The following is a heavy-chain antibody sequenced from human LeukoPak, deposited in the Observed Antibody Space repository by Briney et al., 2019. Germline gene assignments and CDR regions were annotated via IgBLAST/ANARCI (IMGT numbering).Heavy chain of an antibody. CDR3: VRDQAAITTPLAWSFAL. V-gene: IGHV1-69*04. D-gene: IGHD1-14*01. Sequence: SVKVSCKASGGTFSSYAISWVRQAPGQGLEWMGRIIPILGIANYAQKFQGRVTITADKSTSTAYMELSSLRSEDTAVYYCVRDQAAITTPLAWSFALWGRGTLVTVSS. J-gene: IGHJ2*01. CDR1: GGTFSSYA. CDR2: IIPILGIA.